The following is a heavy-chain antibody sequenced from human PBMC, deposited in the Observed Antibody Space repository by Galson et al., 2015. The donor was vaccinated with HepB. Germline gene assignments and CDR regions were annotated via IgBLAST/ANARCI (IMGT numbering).Heavy chain of an antibody. J-gene: IGHJ1*01. V-gene: IGHV4-34*01. CDR3: AGHYYDNPVRH. D-gene: IGHD3-22*01. Sequence: SETLSLTCAVSGGSFSAYYWNFIRQPPGKGLEWIGTINHSGSTNYNPSLRNRVSISVDTARNQFYLRLTSVTAADTAVYYCAGHYYDNPVRHWGPGTLVTVSS. CDR1: GGSFSAYY. CDR2: INHSGST.